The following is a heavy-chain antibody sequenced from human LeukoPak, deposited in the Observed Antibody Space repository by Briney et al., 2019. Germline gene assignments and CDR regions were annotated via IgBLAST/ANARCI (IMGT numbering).Heavy chain of an antibody. Sequence: PGGSLRLSCAASGFTFSSYSMNWVRQAPGKGLEWVSSISSSSSYLYYADSVKGRFTISRDNAKNSLYLQMNSLRAEDTAVYYCARDRDSSGWYSYFDYWGQGTLVTVSS. CDR2: ISSSSSYL. V-gene: IGHV3-21*01. CDR3: ARDRDSSGWYSYFDY. J-gene: IGHJ4*02. D-gene: IGHD6-19*01. CDR1: GFTFSSYS.